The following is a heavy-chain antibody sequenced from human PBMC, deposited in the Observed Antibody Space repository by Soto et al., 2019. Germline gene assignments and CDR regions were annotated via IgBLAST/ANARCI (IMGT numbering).Heavy chain of an antibody. CDR1: GFTFSSYA. CDR2: ISGSGGST. CDR3: AKDIVLMVYAIPPLSNPRYYFDY. V-gene: IGHV3-23*01. D-gene: IGHD2-8*01. J-gene: IGHJ4*02. Sequence: GGSLRLSCAASGFTFSSYAMSWVRQAPGKGLEWVSAISGSGGSTYYADSVKGRFTISRDNSKNTLYLQMNSLRAEDTAVYYCAKDIVLMVYAIPPLSNPRYYFDYWGQGTLVTVSS.